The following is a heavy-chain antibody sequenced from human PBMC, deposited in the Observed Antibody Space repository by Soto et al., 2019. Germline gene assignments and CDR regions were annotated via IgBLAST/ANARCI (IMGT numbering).Heavy chain of an antibody. CDR2: ISGSGGST. CDR3: AKVFGFGELLLPFDY. Sequence: GGSLRLSCAASGFTFSSYAMSWVRQAPGKGLEWVSAISGSGGSTYYADSVKGRFTISRDNSKNTLYLQMNSLRAEDTAVYYCAKVFGFGELLLPFDYWGQGTLVTVSS. V-gene: IGHV3-23*01. D-gene: IGHD3-10*01. J-gene: IGHJ4*02. CDR1: GFTFSSYA.